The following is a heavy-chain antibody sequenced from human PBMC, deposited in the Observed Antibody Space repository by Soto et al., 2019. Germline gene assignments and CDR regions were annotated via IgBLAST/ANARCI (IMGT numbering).Heavy chain of an antibody. CDR2: IYYSGST. J-gene: IGHJ5*02. Sequence: QLQLQESGPGLVKPSETLSLTCTVSGGSISSSSYYWGWIRQPPGKGLEWIGSIYYSGSTYYNPSLKSRVTISVDTSKSQFSLKLSSVTAADTAVYYCARPSVLGIAAAGTGWFDPWGQGTLVTVSS. D-gene: IGHD6-13*01. CDR1: GGSISSSSYY. V-gene: IGHV4-39*01. CDR3: ARPSVLGIAAAGTGWFDP.